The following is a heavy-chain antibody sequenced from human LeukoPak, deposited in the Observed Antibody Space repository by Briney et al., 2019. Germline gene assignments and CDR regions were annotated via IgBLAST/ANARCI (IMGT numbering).Heavy chain of an antibody. CDR1: GFRFSSDN. D-gene: IGHD3-3*01. CDR3: ARDKGFFSGMDV. CDR2: ISGGSTYI. Sequence: GGSLRLSCVASGFRFSSDNMNWVRQAPGKGLEWVSSISGGSTYIDYADSVKDRFTISRDNAKNSLYLQMNSLRGEDTALYYCARDKGFFSGMDVWGQGTTVTVSS. J-gene: IGHJ6*02. V-gene: IGHV3-21*01.